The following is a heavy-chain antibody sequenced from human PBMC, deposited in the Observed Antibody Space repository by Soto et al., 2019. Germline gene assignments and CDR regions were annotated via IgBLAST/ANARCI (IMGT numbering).Heavy chain of an antibody. CDR3: ARAAWSSSPYFDY. J-gene: IGHJ4*02. CDR2: IHYSGST. V-gene: IGHV4-59*01. CDR1: GGSINSSY. Sequence: PSGTLSLTCTVSGGSINSSYWSWIRQPPGKGLEYIGYIHYSGSTNYNPSLKSRVTISVDTSKNQFSLKLTSVTAADTAVYYCARAAWSSSPYFDYWGQGTPVTVSP. D-gene: IGHD6-13*01.